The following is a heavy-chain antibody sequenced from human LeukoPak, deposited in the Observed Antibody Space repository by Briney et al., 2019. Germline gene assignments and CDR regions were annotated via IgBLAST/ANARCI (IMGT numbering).Heavy chain of an antibody. CDR2: MYYSGTT. D-gene: IGHD5-18*01. V-gene: IGHV4-59*02. CDR3: ARLNPDTAMALYANYFDY. CDR1: GASASSFY. Sequence: SETLSLTCTVSGASASSFYWNWIRQPPGKGLEWIGSMYYSGTTNYDPSFKSRVTISLGTSKNEFSLRLKSLTAADTAVYYCARLNPDTAMALYANYFDYWGQGTLVTVSS. J-gene: IGHJ4*02.